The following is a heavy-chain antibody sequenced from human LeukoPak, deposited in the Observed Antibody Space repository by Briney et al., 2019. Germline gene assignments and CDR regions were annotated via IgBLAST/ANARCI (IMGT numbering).Heavy chain of an antibody. D-gene: IGHD3-16*01. Sequence: PSETLSLPCTVSGGSISSSTYYWGWIRRPPGKGLEWIGSIYYSGSTYYNPSLKSRTTVSVDTSKNQFSLKLSSVTAADTAVYYCVRGSTLRHYQYWGQGTLVTVSS. CDR1: GGSISSSTYY. V-gene: IGHV4-39*01. J-gene: IGHJ4*02. CDR2: IYYSGST. CDR3: VRGSTLRHYQY.